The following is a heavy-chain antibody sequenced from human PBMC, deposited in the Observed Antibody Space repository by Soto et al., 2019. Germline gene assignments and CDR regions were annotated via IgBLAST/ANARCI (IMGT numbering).Heavy chain of an antibody. CDR3: ARTSRFDC. CDR2: INHSGST. J-gene: IGHJ4*02. D-gene: IGHD6-6*01. Sequence: PSETLSLTCAVDCGSFSSYYLSWIRQPPGKGLEWIGEINHSGSTNYNPSLRSRVTMSVDTSKNQFSLKLSSVTAADTAVYYCARTSRFDCWGQGTLVTVSS. V-gene: IGHV4-34*01. CDR1: CGSFSSYY.